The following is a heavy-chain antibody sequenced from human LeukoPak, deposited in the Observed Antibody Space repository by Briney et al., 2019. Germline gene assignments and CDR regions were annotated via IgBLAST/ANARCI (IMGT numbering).Heavy chain of an antibody. CDR1: GGSFSGYY. CDR2: INHSGST. V-gene: IGHV4-34*01. CDR3: ARGGEWFSFDY. J-gene: IGHJ4*02. D-gene: IGHD3-3*01. Sequence: SETLSLTCAVYGGSFSGYYWSWIRQPPGKGLEWIGEINHSGSTNYNPSLKSRVTISVDTSKNQFSLKLSSVTAADTAVYYCARGGEWFSFDYWGQGTLVTVSS.